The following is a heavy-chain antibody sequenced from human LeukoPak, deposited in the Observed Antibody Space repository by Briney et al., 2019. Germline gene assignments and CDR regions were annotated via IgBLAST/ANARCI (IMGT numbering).Heavy chain of an antibody. V-gene: IGHV3-7*03. Sequence: PGGSLRLTCVASGFTFSSYWMNWVRQAPGKGLEWVANIKQDGSEKYFVDSVKGRFTTSRDNAKNSLFLQMNGLRVEDTAVYYCASSGTRGVINGHWGQGTLVTVSS. D-gene: IGHD3-10*01. CDR1: GFTFSSYW. CDR2: IKQDGSEK. CDR3: ASSGTRGVINGH. J-gene: IGHJ4*02.